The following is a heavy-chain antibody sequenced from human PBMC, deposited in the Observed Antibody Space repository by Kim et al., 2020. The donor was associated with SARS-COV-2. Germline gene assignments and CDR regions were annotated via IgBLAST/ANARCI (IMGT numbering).Heavy chain of an antibody. CDR3: ARDFRRLGGWYGKDYYYGMDV. J-gene: IGHJ6*02. Sequence: SETLSLTCTVSGGSVSSGSYYWSWIRQPPGKGLEWIGYIYYSGSTNYNPSLKSRVTISVDTSKNQFSLKLSSVTAADTAVYYCARDFRRLGGWYGKDYYYGMDVWGQGTTVTVSS. V-gene: IGHV4-61*01. D-gene: IGHD6-19*01. CDR2: IYYSGST. CDR1: GGSVSSGSYY.